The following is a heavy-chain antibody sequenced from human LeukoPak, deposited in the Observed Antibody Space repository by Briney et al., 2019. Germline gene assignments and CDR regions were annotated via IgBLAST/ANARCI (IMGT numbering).Heavy chain of an antibody. CDR1: GYTFTSYD. D-gene: IGHD1-26*01. CDR3: AANSRQVGAVDAFDI. CDR2: MNPNSGNT. V-gene: IGHV1-8*01. Sequence: ASVKVSCKASGYTFTSYDINWVRQATGQGHEWMGWMNPNSGNTGYAQKFQGRVTMTRNTSISTAYMELSSLRSEDTAVYYCAANSRQVGAVDAFDIWGQGTMVTVSS. J-gene: IGHJ3*02.